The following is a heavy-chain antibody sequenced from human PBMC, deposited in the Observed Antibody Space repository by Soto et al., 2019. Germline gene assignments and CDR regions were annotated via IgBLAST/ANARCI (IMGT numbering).Heavy chain of an antibody. CDR2: ISAYNGNT. D-gene: IGHD2-15*01. CDR3: ARDREVVVAATPHPFDY. Sequence: ASVKVSCKASGYTFTSYGISWVRQAPGQGLEWMGWISAYNGNTNYAQKLQGRVTMTTDTSTSTAYMELRSLRSDDTAVYYCARDREVVVAATPHPFDYWGQGTLVTVSS. J-gene: IGHJ4*02. V-gene: IGHV1-18*01. CDR1: GYTFTSYG.